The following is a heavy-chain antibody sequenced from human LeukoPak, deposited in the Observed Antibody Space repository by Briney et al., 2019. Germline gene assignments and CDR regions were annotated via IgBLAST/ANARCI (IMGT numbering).Heavy chain of an antibody. Sequence: GGSLRLSCAASGFTFSSYAMSWVRQAPGKGLEWVSAISGSGGSTYYADSVKGRFTISRDNSKNTLYLQMNSLRAEDTAVYYCARDSPQFWSGYYTGFAFDIWGQGTMVTVSS. J-gene: IGHJ3*02. CDR1: GFTFSSYA. V-gene: IGHV3-23*01. CDR3: ARDSPQFWSGYYTGFAFDI. D-gene: IGHD3-3*01. CDR2: ISGSGGST.